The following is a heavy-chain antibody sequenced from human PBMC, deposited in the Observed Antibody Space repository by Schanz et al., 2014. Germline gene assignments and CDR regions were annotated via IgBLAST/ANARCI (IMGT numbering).Heavy chain of an antibody. V-gene: IGHV3-48*04. D-gene: IGHD3-3*01. J-gene: IGHJ4*02. CDR3: VRDSFFAFDY. Sequence: EVQLLESGGGLVQPGGSLRLSCAASGFTFSSYAMSWVRQAPGKGLEWVSYVSSSSSYTHYADSVKGRFTISRDNTKNSLFLQLNSLRADDTAVYYCVRDSFFAFDYWGQGTLVTVSS. CDR2: VSSSSSYT. CDR1: GFTFSSYA.